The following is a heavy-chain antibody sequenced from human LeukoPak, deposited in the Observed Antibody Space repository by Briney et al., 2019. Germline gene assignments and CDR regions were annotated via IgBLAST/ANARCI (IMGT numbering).Heavy chain of an antibody. CDR2: ISTSTGNP. CDR3: ARDASKVHFDY. CDR1: GYTLTAHS. J-gene: IGHJ4*02. V-gene: IGHV7-4-1*02. Sequence: GASVKVSCKASGYTLTAHSINWVRQAPGQGLEWMGWISTSTGNPTYAQGFTGRFVFSLDTPVSTTYLQISSLEADDTAVYYCARDASKVHFDYWGQGSLVTVSS. D-gene: IGHD5/OR15-5a*01.